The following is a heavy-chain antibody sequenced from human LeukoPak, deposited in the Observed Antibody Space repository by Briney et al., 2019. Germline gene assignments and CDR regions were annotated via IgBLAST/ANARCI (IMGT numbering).Heavy chain of an antibody. V-gene: IGHV3-33*05. D-gene: IGHD2-21*02. CDR2: ISYDGSNK. CDR1: GFTFSSCG. Sequence: GGSLRLSCAASGFTFSSCGMHWVRQAPGKGLEWVAVISYDGSNKYYADSVKGRFTISRDNSKNTVYLQMNSLRAEDTAVYYCARTATDAFDIWGQGTMVTVSS. CDR3: ARTATDAFDI. J-gene: IGHJ3*02.